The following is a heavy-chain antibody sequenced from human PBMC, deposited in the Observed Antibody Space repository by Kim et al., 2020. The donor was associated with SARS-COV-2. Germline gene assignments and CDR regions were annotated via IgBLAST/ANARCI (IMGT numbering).Heavy chain of an antibody. Sequence: SVKVSCKTSGGTFSSYTINWVRQAPGQGLEWMGGIIPVFNTRKYAQKFQGRVTITADESTTTAYMELRSLRSEDSAVYYCARGFTFYYENSGNGYDAFDFWGQGTKVTGSS. J-gene: IGHJ3*01. D-gene: IGHD3-22*01. CDR3: ARGFTFYYENSGNGYDAFDF. V-gene: IGHV1-69*13. CDR2: IIPVFNTR. CDR1: GGTFSSYT.